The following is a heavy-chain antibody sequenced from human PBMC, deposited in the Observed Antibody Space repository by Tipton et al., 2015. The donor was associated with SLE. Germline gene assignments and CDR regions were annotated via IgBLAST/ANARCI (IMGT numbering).Heavy chain of an antibody. CDR2: VYYSGTT. D-gene: IGHD2-2*01. CDR1: GGSVSSSHYY. Sequence: LRPSCTVSGGSVSSSHYYWGWIRQPPGKGLEWIGSVYYSGTTYYNPSLKSRVTISVDTSKNQFSLRLSSVTAADTAVYYCARYCGSATCLGFWFSWGQGTLVTVSS. CDR3: ARYCGSATCLGFWFS. J-gene: IGHJ5*02. V-gene: IGHV4-39*07.